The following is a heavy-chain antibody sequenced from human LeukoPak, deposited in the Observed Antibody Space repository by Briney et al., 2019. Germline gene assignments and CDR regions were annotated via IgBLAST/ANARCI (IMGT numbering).Heavy chain of an antibody. J-gene: IGHJ4*02. CDR2: IRYDGGKK. V-gene: IGHV3-30*02. CDR3: AKTGSWGSSNYYFDY. Sequence: GSLSLSCAASGFTFSSYWMSWVRHAPGKGLEWVAFIRYDGGKKYYADSVKGRFTISRDNSKNTLYLQMNSLRAEDTALYDCAKTGSWGSSNYYFDYWGQGTLVTVSS. D-gene: IGHD2-15*01. CDR1: GFTFSSYW.